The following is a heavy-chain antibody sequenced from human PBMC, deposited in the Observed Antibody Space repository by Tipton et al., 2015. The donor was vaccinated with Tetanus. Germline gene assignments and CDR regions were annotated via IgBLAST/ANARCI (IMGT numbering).Heavy chain of an antibody. Sequence: QLVQSGAEVKKPGESLKISCKGSGYSFTSYSIGWVRQMSGKGLEWMGIIYPGASDAIYSPSFQGQVTISADNSIRPAYVQWSSLKASDTAMYYCARQPSQDAFDIWGQGTMVTVSS. V-gene: IGHV5-51*01. CDR2: IYPGASDA. D-gene: IGHD6-6*01. CDR1: GYSFTSYS. CDR3: ARQPSQDAFDI. J-gene: IGHJ3*02.